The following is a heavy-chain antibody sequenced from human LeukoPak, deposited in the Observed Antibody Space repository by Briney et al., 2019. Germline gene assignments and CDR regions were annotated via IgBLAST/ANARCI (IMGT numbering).Heavy chain of an antibody. V-gene: IGHV3-23*01. CDR2: ISGSGGST. J-gene: IGHJ4*02. Sequence: PGGSLRLSCAASGFTFSSYAMSWVRQAPGKGLEWVSAISGSGGSTYYADSVEGRFTISRDNSKNTLYLQMNSLRAEDTAVYYCAYHYYDSSGYSNFDYWGQGTLVTVSS. CDR1: GFTFSSYA. D-gene: IGHD3-22*01. CDR3: AYHYYDSSGYSNFDY.